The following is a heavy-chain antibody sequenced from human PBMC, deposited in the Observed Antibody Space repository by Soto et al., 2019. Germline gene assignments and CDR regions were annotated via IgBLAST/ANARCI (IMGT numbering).Heavy chain of an antibody. Sequence: PSETLSLTCTVSGGSISRYYWSWILQPPWKGLEWIGYIYYSGSTDYDPSLKSRVSISVDTSKNQFSLKLSSVTAADTAVYYCARRYGGNFDFWGQGTLVTVS. CDR3: ARRYGGNFDF. V-gene: IGHV4-59*01. D-gene: IGHD1-26*01. J-gene: IGHJ4*02. CDR2: IYYSGST. CDR1: GGSISRYY.